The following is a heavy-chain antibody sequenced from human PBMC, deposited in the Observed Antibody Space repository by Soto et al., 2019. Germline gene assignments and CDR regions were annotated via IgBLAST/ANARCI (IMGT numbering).Heavy chain of an antibody. J-gene: IGHJ4*02. CDR2: IYYSGST. Sequence: SETLSLTCAVSGGSISSYYWSWIRQPPGKGLEWIGYIYYSGSTNYNPSLKSRVTISVDTSKNQFSLKLSSVTAADTAVYYCARSLGYCSSTSCYYYFDYWGQGTLVTAPQ. CDR3: ARSLGYCSSTSCYYYFDY. D-gene: IGHD2-2*01. CDR1: GGSISSYY. V-gene: IGHV4-59*01.